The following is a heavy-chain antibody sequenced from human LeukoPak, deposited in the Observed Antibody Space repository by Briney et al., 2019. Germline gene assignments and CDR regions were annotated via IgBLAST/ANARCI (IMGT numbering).Heavy chain of an antibody. CDR1: GGSFSGYY. V-gene: IGHV4-34*01. Sequence: PSETLSLTCAVYGGSFSGYYGSWIRQPPGKGLEWIGEINHSGSTNYNPSLKSRVTISVDTSKNQFSLKLSSVTAADTAVYYCARGLGVFGVVRMFLGSNWFDPWGQGTLVTVSS. CDR3: ARGLGVFGVVRMFLGSNWFDP. D-gene: IGHD3-3*01. J-gene: IGHJ5*02. CDR2: INHSGST.